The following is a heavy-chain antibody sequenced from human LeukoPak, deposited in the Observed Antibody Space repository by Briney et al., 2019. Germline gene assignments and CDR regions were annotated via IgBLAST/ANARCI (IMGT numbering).Heavy chain of an antibody. J-gene: IGHJ3*01. CDR3: ARHDGSSWYYAFDV. Sequence: SEALSLSCTVSGVSISSYYWSWIRQPPGKGLEWIGYIYYSGSTNYSPSLKSRVTISLDTSKNQFSLKLSSVTAADTAVYYCARHDGSSWYYAFDVWGQGTMVTVSS. D-gene: IGHD6-13*01. CDR2: IYYSGST. CDR1: GVSISSYY. V-gene: IGHV4-59*08.